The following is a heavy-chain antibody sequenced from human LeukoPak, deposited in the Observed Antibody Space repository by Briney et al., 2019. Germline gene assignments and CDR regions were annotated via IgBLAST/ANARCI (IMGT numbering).Heavy chain of an antibody. CDR3: AAVDNRDGFEC. J-gene: IGHJ4*02. Sequence: GESLRLTCAASGFTFSDLGMHWVRQAPGKGLEWVAFIRYDGSTRSYADSVKGRFTISRDNSKNTLYLQMSGLRVDDTALYYCAAVDNRDGFECWRQGILVTVSS. V-gene: IGHV3-30*02. CDR2: IRYDGSTR. CDR1: GFTFSDLG. D-gene: IGHD1-14*01.